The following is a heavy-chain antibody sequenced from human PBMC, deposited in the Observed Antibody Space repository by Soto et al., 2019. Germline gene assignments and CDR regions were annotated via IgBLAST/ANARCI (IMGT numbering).Heavy chain of an antibody. CDR3: ASSHAGAHITAAVH. D-gene: IGHD6-13*01. V-gene: IGHV4-30-2*01. J-gene: IGHJ4*02. CDR1: GRSISSGGYS. CDR2: IYHSGST. Sequence: QLQLQESGSGLVKPSQTLSLTCAVSGRSISSGGYSWSWIRQPPGKGLEWIGYIYHSGSTYYNPSLKSRVTISVDSSKNQFSLKLSSVTGADTAVYYCASSHAGAHITAAVHWGQGTLVTVSS.